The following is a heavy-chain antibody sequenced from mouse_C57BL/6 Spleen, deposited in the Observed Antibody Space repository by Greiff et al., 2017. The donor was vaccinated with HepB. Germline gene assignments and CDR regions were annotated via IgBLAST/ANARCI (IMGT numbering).Heavy chain of an antibody. CDR2: IDPETGGT. D-gene: IGHD1-1*01. CDR3: TRNIPYYYGSGGYFDV. Sequence: VKLQQSGAELVRPGASVTLSCKASGYTFTDYEMHWVKQTPVHGLEWIGAIDPETGGTAYNQKFKGKAILTADKSSSTAYMELRSLTSEDSAVYYCTRNIPYYYGSGGYFDVWGTGTTVTVSS. CDR1: GYTFTDYE. J-gene: IGHJ1*03. V-gene: IGHV1-15*01.